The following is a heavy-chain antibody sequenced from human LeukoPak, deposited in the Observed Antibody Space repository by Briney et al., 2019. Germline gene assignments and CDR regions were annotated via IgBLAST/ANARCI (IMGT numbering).Heavy chain of an antibody. CDR1: GYTFTSYA. CDR3: ASMTTAMVSRPYYYGMDV. CDR2: INAGNGNT. J-gene: IGHJ6*02. V-gene: IGHV1-3*01. D-gene: IGHD5-18*01. Sequence: ASVKVSCKASGYTFTSYAMHWVRQAPGQRLEGMGWINAGNGNTKYSQKFQGRVTITRDTSASTAYMELSSLRSEDTAVYYCASMTTAMVSRPYYYGMDVWGQGTTVTVSS.